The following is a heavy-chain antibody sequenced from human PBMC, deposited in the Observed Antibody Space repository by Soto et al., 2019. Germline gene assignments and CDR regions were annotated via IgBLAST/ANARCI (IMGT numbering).Heavy chain of an antibody. CDR3: ARVHRLLRLPPYYYYGMAV. D-gene: IGHD5-12*01. CDR1: GGTFSSYA. Sequence: QVQLVQSGAEVKKPGSSVKVSCKASGGTFSSYAISWVRQAPGQGLEWMGGIIPIFGTANYAQKFQGRVTITADESTSTAYMELSSLSSEDTAVYYCARVHRLLRLPPYYYYGMAVWGQGTTVTVSS. V-gene: IGHV1-69*12. CDR2: IIPIFGTA. J-gene: IGHJ6*02.